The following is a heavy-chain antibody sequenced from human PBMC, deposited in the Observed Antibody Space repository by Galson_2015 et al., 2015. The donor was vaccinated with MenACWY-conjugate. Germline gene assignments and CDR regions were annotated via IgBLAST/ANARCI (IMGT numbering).Heavy chain of an antibody. CDR2: IYWDDDK. D-gene: IGHD3-10*01. J-gene: IGHJ4*02. V-gene: IGHV2-5*02. CDR1: GFSLSTGGVG. CDR3: ARRRVGSPMVVFDY. Sequence: PALVKPTQTLTLTCTFSGFSLSTGGVGVGWIRQPPGKALEWLALIYWDDDKPYSPSLKSRLTITKDTSKNQVILTMTNMDPVDTATYYCARRRVGSPMVVFDYWGQGTLVTVSS.